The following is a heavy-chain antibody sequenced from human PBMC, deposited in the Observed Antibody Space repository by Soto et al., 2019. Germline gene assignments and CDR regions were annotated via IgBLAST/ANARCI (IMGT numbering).Heavy chain of an antibody. CDR2: IYHGGTT. J-gene: IGHJ4*01. D-gene: IGHD6-19*01. V-gene: IGHV4-38-2*02. CDR3: AKAYGIVGAGSTFDY. CDR1: GYSISSGSY. Sequence: SETLSLTCTVSGYSISSGSYWGWIRQPPGKGPEWIASIYHGGTTFYNPSLKSRVTVSVDKSNNQFSLKLRSVTAADTAVCYCAKAYGIVGAGSTFDYWGHGTLVTVSS.